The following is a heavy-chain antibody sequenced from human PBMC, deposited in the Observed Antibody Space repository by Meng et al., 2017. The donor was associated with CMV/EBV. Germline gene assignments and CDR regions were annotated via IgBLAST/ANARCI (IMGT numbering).Heavy chain of an antibody. CDR3: ARESPIGVDI. J-gene: IGHJ3*02. Sequence: GESLKISCAASGLTFSSYSMNWVRQAPGKGLEWVSYISSSSSTIYYADSVKGRFTISRDNAKNSLYLQMNSLRAEDTAVYYCARESPIGVDIWGQGTMVTVSS. CDR2: ISSSSSTI. D-gene: IGHD2/OR15-2a*01. CDR1: GLTFSSYS. V-gene: IGHV3-48*04.